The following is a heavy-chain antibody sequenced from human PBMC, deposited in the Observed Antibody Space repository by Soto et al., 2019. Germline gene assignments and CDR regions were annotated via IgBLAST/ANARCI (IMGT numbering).Heavy chain of an antibody. CDR1: GGTFSSYT. CDR2: IIPILGIA. Sequence: SVKVSCKASGGTFSSYTISWVRQAPGQGLEWMGRIIPILGIANYAQKFQGRVTITADKSTSTAYMELSSLRSEDTAVYYCASSVAAPRPYYYYMDVRGKGTTVTVSS. CDR3: ASSVAAPRPYYYYMDV. D-gene: IGHD6-6*01. V-gene: IGHV1-69*02. J-gene: IGHJ6*03.